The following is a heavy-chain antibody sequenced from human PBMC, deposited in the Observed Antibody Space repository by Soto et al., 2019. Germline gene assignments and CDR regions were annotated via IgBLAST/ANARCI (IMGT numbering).Heavy chain of an antibody. J-gene: IGHJ6*02. CDR3: ARGTSLGYYSYGMDV. CDR1: GFSLSSHS. CDR2: ISGSSETK. D-gene: IGHD3-10*01. Sequence: EVQLVESGGGLAQPGGSLRLSCAASGFSLSSHSVNWVRQAPGNGLEWISYISGSSETKYNADSVKGRFTTSRDNVKNVVYLQMNSLRDEDTALYYCARGTSLGYYSYGMDVWGQGTTVTVSS. V-gene: IGHV3-48*02.